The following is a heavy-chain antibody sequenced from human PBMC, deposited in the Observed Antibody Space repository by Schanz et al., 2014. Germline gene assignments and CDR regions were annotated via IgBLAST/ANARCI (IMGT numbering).Heavy chain of an antibody. CDR3: ARGRGYIIGQ. Sequence: VQMLESGGGLVQPGGSLRLSCAASGFTFSSYGMHWVRQAPGKGLEWVAVIWYDGNNKFYADSVKGRFTFSRDSSKNTVYLQMDSLRADDTSVYYCARGRGYIIGQWGQGILVTVSS. V-gene: IGHV3-33*01. CDR2: IWYDGNNK. D-gene: IGHD3-10*01. CDR1: GFTFSSYG. J-gene: IGHJ4*02.